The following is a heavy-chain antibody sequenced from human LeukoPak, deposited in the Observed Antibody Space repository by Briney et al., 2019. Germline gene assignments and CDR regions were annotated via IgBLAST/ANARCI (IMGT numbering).Heavy chain of an antibody. CDR2: ISAYNGNT. Sequence: ASVKVSCKASGNTFTNNGISWVRQAPGQGLEWMGWISAYNGNTNYAQKFQGRVTMTTDTSTSTAYMELRSLRSDDTAVYYCARDLPRGYSGYDLGAFDIWGQGTMVTVSS. J-gene: IGHJ3*02. V-gene: IGHV1-18*01. CDR3: ARDLPRGYSGYDLGAFDI. D-gene: IGHD5-12*01. CDR1: GNTFTNNG.